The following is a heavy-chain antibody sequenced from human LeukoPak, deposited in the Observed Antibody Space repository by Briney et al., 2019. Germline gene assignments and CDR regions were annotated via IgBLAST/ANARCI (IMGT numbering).Heavy chain of an antibody. CDR3: AITRDYDY. CDR2: INRDGTMT. J-gene: IGHJ4*02. V-gene: IGHV3-74*01. Sequence: AGSLRLSCAASGFSFSSYCMHWVRQAPGKGLVWVSRINRDGTMTTYGDSVQGRFTSSRDNAKSTLFLQMHSLRPEDTAVYYCAITRDYDYGGQGTLVTVSA. CDR1: GFSFSSYC.